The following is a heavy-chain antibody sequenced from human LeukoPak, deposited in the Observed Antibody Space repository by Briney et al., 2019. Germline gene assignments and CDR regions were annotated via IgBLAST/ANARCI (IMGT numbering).Heavy chain of an antibody. V-gene: IGHV3-48*03. D-gene: IGHD1-26*01. CDR2: ISSSGSTI. J-gene: IGHJ3*02. Sequence: PGESLRLSCAASGFIFSSYEMNWVRQAPGKGLGWVSYISSSGSTIYYAASVRGRFTIYRDNANHSLYLQMNSLIAEHTALYYCARYNGSNYGKNAFDSWGEGRIVAVSS. CDR1: GFIFSSYE. CDR3: ARYNGSNYGKNAFDS.